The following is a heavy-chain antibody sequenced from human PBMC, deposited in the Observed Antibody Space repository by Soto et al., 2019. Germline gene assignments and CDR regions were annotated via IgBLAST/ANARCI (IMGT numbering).Heavy chain of an antibody. CDR1: GDTFSSYA. CDR3: ARDGSGYRSRASPMDV. Sequence: SVKVSCKASGDTFSSYAISWVRQAPGQGLEWMGGIIPIFGTANYAQKFQGRVMITADESTSTAYMELSSLRSEDTAVYYCARDGSGYRSRASPMDVWGRGTTVTVSS. D-gene: IGHD3-22*01. CDR2: IIPIFGTA. V-gene: IGHV1-69*13. J-gene: IGHJ6*02.